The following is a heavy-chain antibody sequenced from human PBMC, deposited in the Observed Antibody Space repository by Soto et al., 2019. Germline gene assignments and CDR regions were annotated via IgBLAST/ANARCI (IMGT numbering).Heavy chain of an antibody. CDR2: FDPEDGET. D-gene: IGHD3-22*01. J-gene: IGHJ1*01. CDR3: ATLFWLGSSGYYGFQH. Sequence: ASVKVSCKVSGYTLTELYMHWVRQAPGKGLEWMGGFDPEDGETIYAQKFQGRVTMTEDTSTDTAYMELSSLRSEDTAVYYCATLFWLGSSGYYGFQHWGQGTLVTVSS. V-gene: IGHV1-24*01. CDR1: GYTLTELY.